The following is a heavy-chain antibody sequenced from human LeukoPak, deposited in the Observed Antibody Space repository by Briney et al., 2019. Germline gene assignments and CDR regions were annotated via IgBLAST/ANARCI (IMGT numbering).Heavy chain of an antibody. V-gene: IGHV4-38-2*01. CDR2: IYYSGKT. CDR1: GYSITSGYY. J-gene: IGHJ4*02. Sequence: PSETLSLTCVLSGYSITSGYYWAWIPPPPGKGLGWVGKIYYSGKTYYKPSLKSRVTVSVDTSKNQCSLKLSSVTAADTAVYYSARRYSNYFFDYWGQGTLVTVSS. D-gene: IGHD4-11*01. CDR3: ARRYSNYFFDY.